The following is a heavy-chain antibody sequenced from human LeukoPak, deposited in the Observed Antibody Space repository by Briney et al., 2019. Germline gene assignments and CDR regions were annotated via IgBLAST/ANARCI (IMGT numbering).Heavy chain of an antibody. CDR1: GGSFSGYY. V-gene: IGHV4-34*01. D-gene: IGHD3-10*01. J-gene: IGHJ6*03. Sequence: SETLSLTCAVYGGSFSGYYWSWIRQPPGKGLEWIGGINHSGSTNYNPSLKSRVTISVDTSKNQFSLKLSSVTAADTAVYYCARALHSGTRGVNSYYYYYMDVWGKGTTVTVSS. CDR2: INHSGST. CDR3: ARALHSGTRGVNSYYYYYMDV.